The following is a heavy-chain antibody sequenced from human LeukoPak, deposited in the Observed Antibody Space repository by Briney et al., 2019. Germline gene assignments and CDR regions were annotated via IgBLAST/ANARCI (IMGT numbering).Heavy chain of an antibody. CDR1: GGSISSSSYY. V-gene: IGHV4-39*01. Sequence: PSETLSLTCTVSGGSISSSSYYWGWIRQPPGKGLEWIGSIYYSGSTYYNPSLKSRVTISVDTSKNQFSLKLSSVTAADTAVYYCARRETVAGNFDYWGQGTLVTVCS. J-gene: IGHJ4*02. CDR2: IYYSGST. D-gene: IGHD6-19*01. CDR3: ARRETVAGNFDY.